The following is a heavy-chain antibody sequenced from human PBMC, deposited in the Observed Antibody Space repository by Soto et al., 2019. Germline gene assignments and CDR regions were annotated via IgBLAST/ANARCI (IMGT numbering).Heavy chain of an antibody. CDR2: ISWNSGSI. J-gene: IGHJ4*02. Sequence: EVQLVESGGGLVQPGRSLRLSCAASGFTFDDYAMHWVRQAPGKGLEWVSGISWNSGSIGYADSVKGRFTISRDNAKNSLYLQMNSLRAEDTALYYCAKDTGSSGWYAFDYWGQGTLVTVSS. V-gene: IGHV3-9*01. D-gene: IGHD6-19*01. CDR3: AKDTGSSGWYAFDY. CDR1: GFTFDDYA.